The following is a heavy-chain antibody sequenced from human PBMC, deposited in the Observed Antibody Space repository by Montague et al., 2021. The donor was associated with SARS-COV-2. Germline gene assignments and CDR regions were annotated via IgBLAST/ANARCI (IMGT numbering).Heavy chain of an antibody. CDR3: ARDIWGIVATINGMDV. CDR1: GGPFSSYA. Sequence: SVKVSCKASGGPFSSYAISWVRQAPGQGLEWMGRIIPILGIANYAQKFQGRVTITADKSTSTAYMELSSLGSEDTAVYYCARDIWGIVATINGMDVWGQGTTVTVSS. J-gene: IGHJ6*02. CDR2: IIPILGIA. D-gene: IGHD5-12*01. V-gene: IGHV1-69*04.